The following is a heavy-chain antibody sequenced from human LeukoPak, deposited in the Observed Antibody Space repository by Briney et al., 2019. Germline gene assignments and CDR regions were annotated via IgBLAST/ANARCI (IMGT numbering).Heavy chain of an antibody. CDR1: GFTFSSYG. V-gene: IGHV3-30*18. CDR2: ISYDGSNK. D-gene: IGHD4-17*01. Sequence: PGRSLRLSCAASGFTFSSYGMHWVRQAPGKGLEWVAVISYDGSNKHYADSVKGRFTISRDDSKNTLYLQMNSLRAEDTAAYYCAKDGRDYGDYVDYWGQGTLVTVSS. J-gene: IGHJ4*02. CDR3: AKDGRDYGDYVDY.